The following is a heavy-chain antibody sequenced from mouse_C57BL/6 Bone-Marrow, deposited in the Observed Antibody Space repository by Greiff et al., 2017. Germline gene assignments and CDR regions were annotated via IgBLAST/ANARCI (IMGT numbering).Heavy chain of an antibody. Sequence: QVQLQQSGAELVRPGASVKLSCKASGYTFTDYYINWVKQRPGQGLEWIARIYPGSGNTYYNEKFKGKATLTAEKSSSPAYMQLSSLTSEDSAVYFCARFYADYWGQGTTLTVSS. D-gene: IGHD2-3*01. J-gene: IGHJ2*01. V-gene: IGHV1-76*01. CDR3: ARFYADY. CDR1: GYTFTDYY. CDR2: IYPGSGNT.